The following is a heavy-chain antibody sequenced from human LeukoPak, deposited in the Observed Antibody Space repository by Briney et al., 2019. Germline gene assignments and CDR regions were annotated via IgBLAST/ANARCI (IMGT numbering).Heavy chain of an antibody. D-gene: IGHD2-21*01. CDR3: ATLGHIDY. Sequence: GGSLRLSCAASGFTVSSNYMSWVRQAPGKGLEWVSAISGSGGSTYYADSVKGRFTISRDNSKNTLYLQMNSLRAEDTAVYYCATLGHIDYWGQGTLVTVSS. CDR2: ISGSGGST. V-gene: IGHV3-23*01. J-gene: IGHJ4*02. CDR1: GFTVSSNY.